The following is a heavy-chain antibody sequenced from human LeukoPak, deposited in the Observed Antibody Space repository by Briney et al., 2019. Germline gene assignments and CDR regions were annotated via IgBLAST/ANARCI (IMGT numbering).Heavy chain of an antibody. D-gene: IGHD2-2*01. V-gene: IGHV1-69*04. CDR1: GGTFSSYA. J-gene: IGHJ2*01. CDR2: IIPILGIA. CDR3: ARVRVVPAAKEAATWYFDL. Sequence: ASVKVSCKASGGTFSSYAISWVRQAPGQGLEWMGRIIPILGIANYAQKFQGRVTITADKSTSTAYMELSSLRSEDTAVYYCARVRVVPAAKEAATWYFDLWGRGTLVTVSS.